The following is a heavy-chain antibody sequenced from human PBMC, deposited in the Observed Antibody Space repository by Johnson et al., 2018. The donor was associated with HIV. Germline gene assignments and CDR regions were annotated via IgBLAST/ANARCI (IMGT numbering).Heavy chain of an antibody. Sequence: QVQLVESGGGVAQPGRSLRLSCAASGFTFSSYAMHWVRQAPGKGLEWVAVISYDGSNKDYADSVKGRFTISRDNAKNLRNLPINSLRAEDTAIYYCARGLTRLSGNDYWNGIGACDIWGQGTMGT. CDR2: ISYDGSNK. D-gene: IGHD5-12*01. J-gene: IGHJ3*02. V-gene: IGHV3-30-3*01. CDR3: ARGLTRLSGNDYWNGIGACDI. CDR1: GFTFSSYA.